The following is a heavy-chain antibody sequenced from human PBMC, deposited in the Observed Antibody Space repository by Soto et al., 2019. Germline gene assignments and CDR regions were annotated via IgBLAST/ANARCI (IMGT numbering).Heavy chain of an antibody. Sequence: QVQLQESGPGLVKPSETLSLTCTVSGGSISSYYWSWIRQPPGKGLEWIGYIYYSGSTNYNPSLKSRVTISVATSKNQFSLKLSSVTAADTAVYYCASHPSYCSGGSCYGGNWFDPWGQGTLVTVSS. CDR3: ASHPSYCSGGSCYGGNWFDP. J-gene: IGHJ5*02. D-gene: IGHD2-15*01. CDR1: GGSISSYY. V-gene: IGHV4-59*08. CDR2: IYYSGST.